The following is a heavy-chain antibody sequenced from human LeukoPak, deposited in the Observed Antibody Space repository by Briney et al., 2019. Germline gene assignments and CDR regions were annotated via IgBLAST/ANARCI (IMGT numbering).Heavy chain of an antibody. Sequence: GGSLRLSCAASGFTFSSCGMHWVRQAPGKGLEWVAVIWYDGSNKYYADSVKGRFTISRDNSKNTLYLQMNSLRAEDTAVYYCARDRLPYYYDSSGCLQHWGQGTLVTVSS. D-gene: IGHD3-22*01. CDR2: IWYDGSNK. V-gene: IGHV3-33*01. CDR3: ARDRLPYYYDSSGCLQH. CDR1: GFTFSSCG. J-gene: IGHJ1*01.